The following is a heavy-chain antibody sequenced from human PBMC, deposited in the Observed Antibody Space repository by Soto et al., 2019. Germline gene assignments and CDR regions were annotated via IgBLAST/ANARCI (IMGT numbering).Heavy chain of an antibody. V-gene: IGHV3-21*01. CDR2: ISSSSSYI. J-gene: IGHJ4*02. D-gene: IGHD4-17*01. CDR1: GFTFSSYS. Sequence: DVKLVESGGGLVKPGGSLRLSCAASGFTFSSYSMNWVRQAPGKGLEWVTSISSSSSYIYYADSVKGRFTISRDNAKNSLYLQMNSLRAEDTAVYYCARDNARGDYSIDYWGQGTLVTVSS. CDR3: ARDNARGDYSIDY.